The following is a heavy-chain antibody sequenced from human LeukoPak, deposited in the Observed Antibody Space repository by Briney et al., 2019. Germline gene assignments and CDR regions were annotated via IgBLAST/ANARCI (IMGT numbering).Heavy chain of an antibody. CDR2: INLSGSA. D-gene: IGHD6-19*01. Sequence: SETLSLTCAVYGGSFSGYYWCWICKPPRPGQEWIGEINLSGSANTNPSLKSRVTISVDTSKNQFSVKLSAVTAADTAVYYCARGHRGRSLGWYDYWGQGTLVTVSS. J-gene: IGHJ4*02. CDR3: ARGHRGRSLGWYDY. V-gene: IGHV4-34*01. CDR1: GGSFSGYY.